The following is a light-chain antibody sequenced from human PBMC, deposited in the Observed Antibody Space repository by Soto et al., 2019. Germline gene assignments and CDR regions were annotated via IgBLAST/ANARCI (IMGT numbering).Light chain of an antibody. J-gene: IGKJ1*01. CDR3: RRSHSIPRT. CDR2: AAS. CDR1: ESIINY. Sequence: DIHITDSPSSLSASVGDRVTITCRASESIINYLNWYQQKPGKAPKLLIYAASSLQSGVPSRFRGSGSATDFTLTITNLQPEDFATYLCRRSHSIPRTFGQGTKVDI. V-gene: IGKV1-39*01.